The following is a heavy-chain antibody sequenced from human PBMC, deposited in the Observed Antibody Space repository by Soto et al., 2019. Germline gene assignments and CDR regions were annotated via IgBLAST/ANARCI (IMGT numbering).Heavy chain of an antibody. CDR3: TTDLNRGYCSSTSCGTYYYYMDV. V-gene: IGHV3-15*01. CDR1: GFTFSNAW. Sequence: GGSLRLSCAASGFTFSNAWMSWVRQAPGKGLEWVGRIKSKTDGGTTDYAAPVKGRFTISRDDSKNTLYLQMNSLKTEDTAVYYCTTDLNRGYCSSTSCGTYYYYMDVWGKGTTVTVSS. D-gene: IGHD2-2*01. J-gene: IGHJ6*03. CDR2: IKSKTDGGTT.